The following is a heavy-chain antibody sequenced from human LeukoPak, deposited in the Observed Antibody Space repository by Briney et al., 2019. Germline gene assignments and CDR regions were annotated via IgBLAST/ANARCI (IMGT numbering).Heavy chain of an antibody. Sequence: SETLSLTCTVFGGSISSGGYYWSWIRQHPGKGLEWIGYIYYSGSTYYNPSLKSRVTISVDTSKNQFSLKLSSVTAADTAVYYCAGSSSWYFGAFDIWGQGTMVTVSS. CDR2: IYYSGST. D-gene: IGHD6-13*01. CDR1: GGSISSGGYY. V-gene: IGHV4-31*03. CDR3: AGSSSWYFGAFDI. J-gene: IGHJ3*02.